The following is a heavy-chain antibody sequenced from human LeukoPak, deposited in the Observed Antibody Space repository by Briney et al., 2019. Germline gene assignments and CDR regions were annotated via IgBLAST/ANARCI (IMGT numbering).Heavy chain of an antibody. J-gene: IGHJ3*01. CDR3: ARRRERGASDAFAF. CDR1: GFTFSSFW. D-gene: IGHD3-16*01. Sequence: GGSLRLSCAASGFTFSSFWKYWVRQAPGKGLVWVSRINSDGGSTTYADSVKGRFTISRDNAKNTVYLQMNSLRAEDTAVYYCARRRERGASDAFAFWGQGTMVTVSS. CDR2: INSDGGST. V-gene: IGHV3-74*01.